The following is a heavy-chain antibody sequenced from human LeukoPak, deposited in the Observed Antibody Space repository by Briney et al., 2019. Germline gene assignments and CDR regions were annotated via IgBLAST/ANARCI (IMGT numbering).Heavy chain of an antibody. CDR2: IYTSGST. Sequence: PSQTLSLTCTVSGGSISSGSYYWSWIRQPAGKGLEWIGRIYTSGSTNYNPSLKCRVTISVDTSKNQFSLKLSSVTAADTAVYYCAGGSYPDWFDPWGQGTLVTVSS. D-gene: IGHD1-26*01. CDR1: GGSISSGSYY. J-gene: IGHJ5*02. CDR3: AGGSYPDWFDP. V-gene: IGHV4-61*02.